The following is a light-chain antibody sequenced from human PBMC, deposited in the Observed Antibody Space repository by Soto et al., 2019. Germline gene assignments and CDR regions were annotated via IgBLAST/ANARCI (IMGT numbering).Light chain of an antibody. CDR3: QQRNSWPPT. CDR1: QSVSNNY. CDR2: GAS. V-gene: IGKV3D-20*02. Sequence: EIVLTQSPGTLSLSPGERATLSCRASQSVSNNYLAWYQQKPGQAPRLLIYGASNRATGIPDRFSGSGSGTDFTLTISSLEPEDFAVYYCQQRNSWPPTFGQGTKVDIK. J-gene: IGKJ1*01.